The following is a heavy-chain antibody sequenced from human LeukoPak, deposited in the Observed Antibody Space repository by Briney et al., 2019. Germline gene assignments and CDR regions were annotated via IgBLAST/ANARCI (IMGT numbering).Heavy chain of an antibody. V-gene: IGHV3-7*01. CDR2: TKPDGSAE. D-gene: IGHD2-15*01. Sequence: PGGSLRLSCAASRFSFRNYWMGWVRQAPGKGLEWVANTKPDGSAEHYADSVRGRFSTSRDNANNLLYLQMNSLRAEDTAVYYCARDGGLHTNFDYWGQGTLVTVSS. CDR3: ARDGGLHTNFDY. CDR1: RFSFRNYW. J-gene: IGHJ4*02.